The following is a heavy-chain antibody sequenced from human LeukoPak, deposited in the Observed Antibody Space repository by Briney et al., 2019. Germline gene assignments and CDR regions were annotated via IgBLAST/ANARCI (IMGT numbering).Heavy chain of an antibody. CDR3: ARGGYNWNSYYFDY. D-gene: IGHD1-7*01. CDR1: GGTFSSYA. J-gene: IGHJ4*02. V-gene: IGHV1-69*05. Sequence: SVKVSCKASGGTFSSYAISWVRQAPGQGLEWMGGIIPIFGTANYAQKFQGRVTITTDESTSTAYMGLSSLRSEDTAVYYCARGGYNWNSYYFDYWGQGTLVTVSS. CDR2: IIPIFGTA.